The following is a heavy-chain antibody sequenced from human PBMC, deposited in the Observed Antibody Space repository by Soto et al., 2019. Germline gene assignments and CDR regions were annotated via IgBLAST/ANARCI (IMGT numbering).Heavy chain of an antibody. D-gene: IGHD2-21*01. CDR2: ISAGGGST. V-gene: IGHV3-23*01. J-gene: IGHJ6*03. CDR1: RFTFSSFA. Sequence: EVQLLESGGGLVQPGGSLRLFCAASRFTFSSFAMSWVRQAPGKGLEWVSGISAGGGSTYYADSVKGRFSISRDNSKNTVYLQMNSLRAEDTAVYYCAKVWTYYYSIDVWGKGTTVTVSS. CDR3: AKVWTYYYSIDV.